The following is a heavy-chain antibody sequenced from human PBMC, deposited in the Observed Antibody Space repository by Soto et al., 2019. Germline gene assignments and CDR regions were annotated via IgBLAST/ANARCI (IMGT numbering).Heavy chain of an antibody. J-gene: IGHJ5*02. CDR1: GGSISSSSYY. CDR2: IYYSGNT. V-gene: IGHV4-39*02. CDR3: PRENDYGDPSTYNWFDP. D-gene: IGHD4-17*01. Sequence: SETLSLTCTVSGGSISSSSYYWGWIRQPPGKGLEWIGSIYYSGNTYYNPSLKSRVTISVDTAKNQFSLKLSSVTAADTAVYYCPRENDYGDPSTYNWFDPWGQGTLVTVSS.